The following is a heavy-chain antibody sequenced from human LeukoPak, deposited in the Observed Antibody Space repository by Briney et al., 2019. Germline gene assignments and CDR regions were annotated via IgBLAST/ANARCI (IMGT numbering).Heavy chain of an antibody. Sequence: GGSLRLSCAASGFTFSAYAMNWVRQAPGKGLEWVSSIIGRGTSAFYADSVKGRFTISRDNSKNTLYLQMNSLTAADTAVYYCAKPSGNVVAVPMDVWGQGTTVIVSS. CDR1: GFTFSAYA. D-gene: IGHD2-15*01. J-gene: IGHJ6*02. CDR2: IIGRGTSA. CDR3: AKPSGNVVAVPMDV. V-gene: IGHV3-23*01.